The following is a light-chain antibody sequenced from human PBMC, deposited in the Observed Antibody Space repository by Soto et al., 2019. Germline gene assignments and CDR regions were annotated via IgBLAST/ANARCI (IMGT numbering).Light chain of an antibody. J-gene: IGLJ1*01. V-gene: IGLV2-8*01. CDR1: SSDVGGYNF. Sequence: QSALTQPPSASGSPGQSVTISCTGTSSDVGGYNFVSWYQQHPGKAPKLMIFEVSKRPSGVPDRFSGSKSGNTASLTVSGLQAEDEADYYCSSFAGFNNFYVFGTGTKVTVL. CDR2: EVS. CDR3: SSFAGFNNFYV.